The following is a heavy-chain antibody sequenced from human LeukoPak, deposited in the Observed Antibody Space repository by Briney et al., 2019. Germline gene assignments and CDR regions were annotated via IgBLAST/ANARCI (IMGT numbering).Heavy chain of an antibody. V-gene: IGHV3-48*03. D-gene: IGHD3-22*01. Sequence: PGGSLRLSCAASGFTFSSYEMNWVRQAPGKGLEGVSYISSSGSTIYYADSVKGRFTISRDNSKNTLYLQMNSLRAEDTAVYYCARGRGWGYYDSSGYYWDYWGQGTLVTVSS. CDR1: GFTFSSYE. CDR3: ARGRGWGYYDSSGYYWDY. CDR2: ISSSGSTI. J-gene: IGHJ4*02.